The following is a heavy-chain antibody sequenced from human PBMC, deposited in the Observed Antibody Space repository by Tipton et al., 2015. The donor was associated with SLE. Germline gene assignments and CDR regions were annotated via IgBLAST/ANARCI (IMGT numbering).Heavy chain of an antibody. CDR1: GGSISSGNYY. D-gene: IGHD1-26*01. CDR3: VRGKKWGPADY. Sequence: TLSLTCTVSGGSISSGNYYWSWIRQPAGKGLEWIGHIYTSGSTNYNPSLKSRVTISVDTSKNQFSLKLSSVTAADTAVYYCVRGKKWGPADYWGQGTLVTVSS. CDR2: IYTSGST. J-gene: IGHJ4*02. V-gene: IGHV4-61*09.